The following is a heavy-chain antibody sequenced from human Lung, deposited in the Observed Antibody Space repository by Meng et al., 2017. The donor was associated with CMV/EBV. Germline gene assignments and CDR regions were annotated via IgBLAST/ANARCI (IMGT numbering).Heavy chain of an antibody. CDR1: GYTFTSYA. CDR2: ISTYNGNT. V-gene: IGHV1-18*01. Sequence: QVHLVQSWYELKQPGASVKVSCRPSGYTFTSYAINWVRQAPGQGPDWMGWISTYNGNTNYAQKLQGRVTMTTDTSTSTVYMEVRSLRSDDTAVYYCARVWNYDILTGYYTHYFDYWGQGTLVTVSS. CDR3: ARVWNYDILTGYYTHYFDY. D-gene: IGHD3-9*01. J-gene: IGHJ4*02.